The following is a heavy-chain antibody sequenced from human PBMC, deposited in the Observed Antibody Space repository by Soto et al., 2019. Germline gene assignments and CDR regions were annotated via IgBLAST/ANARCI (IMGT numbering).Heavy chain of an antibody. V-gene: IGHV4-4*02. Sequence: QVQLQESGPGLVKPSGTLSLTCAVSGGSISSGNWWSWVRQPPGKGLEWIGEIYHSGSTNYSPSLKTRVTTSVDTSKNEFSLKLRSVTAADTAVYYCAKTWDQWLVPDYWGQGTLVTVSS. CDR1: GGSISSGNW. CDR3: AKTWDQWLVPDY. D-gene: IGHD6-19*01. J-gene: IGHJ4*02. CDR2: IYHSGST.